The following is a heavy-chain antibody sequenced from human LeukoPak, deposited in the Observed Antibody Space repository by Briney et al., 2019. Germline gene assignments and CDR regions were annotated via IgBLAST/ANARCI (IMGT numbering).Heavy chain of an antibody. J-gene: IGHJ6*02. Sequence: ASVKVSCKASGYTFTSYYMHWVRQAPGQGLEWMGRINPNSGGTNYAQKFQGRVTMTRDTSISTAYMELSRLRSDDTAVYYCARDPVGYSYSYGMDVWGQGTTVTVSS. V-gene: IGHV1-2*06. CDR2: INPNSGGT. CDR1: GYTFTSYY. CDR3: ARDPVGYSYSYGMDV. D-gene: IGHD5-18*01.